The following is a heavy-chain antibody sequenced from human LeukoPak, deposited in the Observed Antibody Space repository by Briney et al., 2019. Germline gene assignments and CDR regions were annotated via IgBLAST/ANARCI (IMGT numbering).Heavy chain of an antibody. CDR1: GFSFSNYW. V-gene: IGHV3-7*03. Sequence: GSLRLSCVASGFSFSNYWMNWVRQAPGKGLEWVANIKQDGSEQYYVDSVKGRFTIFRDNDKNSLYLQMNSLSADDTAVYYCARGAGTRDRYYYYGMDVWGQGTTVTVSS. CDR3: ARGAGTRDRYYYYGMDV. CDR2: IKQDGSEQ. J-gene: IGHJ6*02. D-gene: IGHD1-7*01.